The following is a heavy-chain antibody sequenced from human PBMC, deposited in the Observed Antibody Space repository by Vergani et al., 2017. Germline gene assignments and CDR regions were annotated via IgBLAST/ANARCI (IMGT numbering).Heavy chain of an antibody. Sequence: DVHLAESGGGFFQPGGSLRLSCSASGFSFNSCWMHWVRQVPGKGRLGVSRIKSDGRITAYADSVKGRVTISRDNAQNTLYRQMNRLRVGDTGVYYCASDLYYLCSWSYPYFYYFGLDVWGQGTAVTVSS. CDR3: ASDLYYLCSWSYPYFYYFGLDV. CDR1: GFSFNSCW. D-gene: IGHD3-10*02. CDR2: IKSDGRIT. V-gene: IGHV3-74*03. J-gene: IGHJ6*02.